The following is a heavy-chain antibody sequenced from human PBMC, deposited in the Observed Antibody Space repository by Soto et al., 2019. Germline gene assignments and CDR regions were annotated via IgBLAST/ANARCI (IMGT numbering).Heavy chain of an antibody. V-gene: IGHV3-48*02. J-gene: IGHJ6*02. CDR3: ARDPQRGYSGMDV. D-gene: IGHD2-2*01. CDR1: XXSFSTYD. CDR2: ISSGGQTI. Sequence: EVQLVESGGGLVQPGGSLRLSCAXSXXSFSTYDXNWVRQAPGKGLEWVSYISSGGQTIKSTDSVKGRFTISRDNAKNSLYLQMSGLRDEDTGVYYCARDPQRGYSGMDVWGQGTTVTVSS.